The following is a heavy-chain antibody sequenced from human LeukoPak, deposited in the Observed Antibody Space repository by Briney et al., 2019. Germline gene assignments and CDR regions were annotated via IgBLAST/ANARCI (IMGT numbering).Heavy chain of an antibody. V-gene: IGHV6-1*01. D-gene: IGHD6-6*01. CDR2: TYYRSKWYN. J-gene: IGHJ5*02. Sequence: SQTLSLTCAISGDSVSSNSAAWNWIRQSPSRGLEWLGRTYYRSKWYNDYAVSVKSRITINPDTSKNQFSLQLNSVTPEDTVVYYCARDMVYSSSIYNWFDPWGQGTLVTVSS. CDR3: ARDMVYSSSIYNWFDP. CDR1: GDSVSSNSAA.